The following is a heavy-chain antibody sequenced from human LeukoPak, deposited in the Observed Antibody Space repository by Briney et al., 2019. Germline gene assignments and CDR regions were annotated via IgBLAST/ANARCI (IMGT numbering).Heavy chain of an antibody. J-gene: IGHJ6*02. V-gene: IGHV3-23*01. CDR1: GFTFSSYA. CDR3: AKEGYSSSFSYGPPFYYYYGMDV. Sequence: GGSLRLSCAASGFTFSSYAMSWVRQAPGKGLEWVSAISGSGGSTYYADSVKGRFTISRDNPKNTLYLQMNSLRAEDTAVYYCAKEGYSSSFSYGPPFYYYYGMDVWGQGTTVTVSS. CDR2: ISGSGGST. D-gene: IGHD6-13*01.